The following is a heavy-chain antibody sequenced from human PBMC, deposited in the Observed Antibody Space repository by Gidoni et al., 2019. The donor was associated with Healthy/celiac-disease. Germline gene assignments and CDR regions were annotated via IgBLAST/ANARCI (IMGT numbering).Heavy chain of an antibody. CDR2: IYHSGST. V-gene: IGHV4-38-2*02. J-gene: IGHJ6*03. CDR1: GYSISSGYY. D-gene: IGHD1-26*01. CDR3: ARAVVGSYQTYYYYYMDV. Sequence: QVQLQESGPGLVKPSETLSLTCTVSGYSISSGYYWGWIRQPPGKGLEWIGSIYHSGSTYYNPSLKSRVTISVDTSKNQFSLKLSSVTAAETAVYYCARAVVGSYQTYYYYYMDVWGKGTTVTVSS.